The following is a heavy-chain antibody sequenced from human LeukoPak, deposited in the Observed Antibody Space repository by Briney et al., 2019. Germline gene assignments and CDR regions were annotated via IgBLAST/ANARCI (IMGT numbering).Heavy chain of an antibody. CDR3: AKDVGYCSSTTCYKPSDY. CDR2: FSGSGGST. D-gene: IGHD2-2*02. V-gene: IGHV3-23*01. CDR1: AFTFSNYA. J-gene: IGHJ4*02. Sequence: GGSLRLSCAASAFTFSNYAMSWVRQAPGKGLEWVSAFSGSGGSTYYADSVKGRFTISRDNSKNTLYLQMNSLRAEDTAVYYCAKDVGYCSSTTCYKPSDYWGQGTLVTVSS.